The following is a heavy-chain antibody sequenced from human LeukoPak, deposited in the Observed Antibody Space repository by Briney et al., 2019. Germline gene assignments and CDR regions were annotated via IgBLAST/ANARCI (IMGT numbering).Heavy chain of an antibody. V-gene: IGHV3-9*01. CDR1: GFTFDDYA. CDR2: ISWNSGSI. Sequence: PGRSLRLSCAASGFTFDDYAMHWVRQAPGEGLEWVSGISWNSGSIGYADSVKGRFTISRDNAKNSLYLQMNSLRAEDTALYYCAKDLDYDFWSGAHQNSYGMDVWGQGTTVTVSS. CDR3: AKDLDYDFWSGAHQNSYGMDV. J-gene: IGHJ6*02. D-gene: IGHD3-3*01.